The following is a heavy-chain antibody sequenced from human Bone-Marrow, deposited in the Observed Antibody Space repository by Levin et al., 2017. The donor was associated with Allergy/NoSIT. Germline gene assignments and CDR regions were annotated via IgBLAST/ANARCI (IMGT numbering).Heavy chain of an antibody. CDR1: GFTFSSYW. Sequence: GESLKISCAASGFTFSSYWMNWVRQAPGKGLEWVANIKQDGGQKSYVDSVKGRFTISRDNARNSLYLQMNSLRVEDTAVYYCARPLSGRWEIDSWGRGTLVTVSS. CDR2: IKQDGGQK. V-gene: IGHV3-7*01. CDR3: ARPLSGRWEIDS. J-gene: IGHJ4*02. D-gene: IGHD1-26*01.